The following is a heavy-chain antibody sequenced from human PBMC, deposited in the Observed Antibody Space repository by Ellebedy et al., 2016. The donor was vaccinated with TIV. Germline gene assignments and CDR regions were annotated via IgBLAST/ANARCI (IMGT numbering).Heavy chain of an antibody. CDR2: IYYSGST. J-gene: IGHJ6*02. Sequence: SETLSLTCTVSGGSISSYYWSWIRQPPGKGLEWIGYIYYSGSTNYNPSLKSRVTISVDTSKNQFSLKVTSVTAADTAVYYCAVVTPWHYYYGLDVWGQGTTVTVSS. V-gene: IGHV4-59*12. CDR1: GGSISSYY. CDR3: AVVTPWHYYYGLDV. D-gene: IGHD4-23*01.